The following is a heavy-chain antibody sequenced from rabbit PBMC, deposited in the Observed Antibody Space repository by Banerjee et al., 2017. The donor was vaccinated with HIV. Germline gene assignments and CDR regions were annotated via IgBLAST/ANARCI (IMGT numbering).Heavy chain of an antibody. CDR3: ARGGDWSTRLDL. Sequence: QSLEESGGDLVKPGASLTLTCTASGFSFSSDYDMCWVRQAPGKGLEWIGYIWTGTNVGPYYASWAKGRFTISKTSSTTVTLQMTSLTAADTATYFCARGGDWSTRLDLWGQGTLVTVS. CDR1: GFSFSSDYD. D-gene: IGHD4-1*01. CDR2: IWTGTNVGP. V-gene: IGHV1S40*01. J-gene: IGHJ3*01.